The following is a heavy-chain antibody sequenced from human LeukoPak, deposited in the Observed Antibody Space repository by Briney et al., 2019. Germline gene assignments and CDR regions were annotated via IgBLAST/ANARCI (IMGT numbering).Heavy chain of an antibody. J-gene: IGHJ6*02. D-gene: IGHD3-10*01. CDR2: INQDGNEK. Sequence: GGSLRLSCAASGFTFSSYWMSWVRQAPGTGLEWVANINQDGNEKYSVDSVKGRFTVSRDNAKNSLYLEMNSLRADDTGVYYCALSMVRGPFSFYYYGVDVWGPGTAVTVSS. CDR1: GFTFSSYW. V-gene: IGHV3-7*01. CDR3: ALSMVRGPFSFYYYGVDV.